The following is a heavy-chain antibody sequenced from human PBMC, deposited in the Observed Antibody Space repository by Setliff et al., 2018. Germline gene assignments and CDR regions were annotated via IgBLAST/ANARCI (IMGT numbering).Heavy chain of an antibody. CDR2: ISVYNGDA. D-gene: IGHD3-22*01. CDR3: ARAPSVELVTIRTNSWFTY. CDR1: GYTFRNYA. J-gene: IGHJ4*02. V-gene: IGHV1-18*01. Sequence: ASVKVSCKASGYTFRNYAFAWVRQAPGQGLEWVGWISVYNGDANYAQKFQGXXXXTTXXXXXXXXXXXXXXXXXXXAFYYCARAPSVELVTIRTNSWFTYWGQGTLVTVSS.